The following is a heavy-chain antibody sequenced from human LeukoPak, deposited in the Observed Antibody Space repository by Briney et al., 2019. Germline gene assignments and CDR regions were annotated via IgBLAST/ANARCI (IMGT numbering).Heavy chain of an antibody. CDR2: INGDSSAR. Sequence: GGSLRLSCAASGFIFSNYAMNWVRQAPGKGLEWISYINGDSSARLYADSVKGRFTISRDNAKNSLYLQMNSLRAEDTAVYYCRGDYYDSSGYSDFDYWGQGTLVTVSS. CDR3: RGDYYDSSGYSDFDY. D-gene: IGHD3-22*01. J-gene: IGHJ4*02. V-gene: IGHV3-48*04. CDR1: GFIFSNYA.